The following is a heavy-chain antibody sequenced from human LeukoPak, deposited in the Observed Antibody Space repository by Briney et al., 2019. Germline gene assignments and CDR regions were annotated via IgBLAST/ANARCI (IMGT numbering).Heavy chain of an antibody. D-gene: IGHD2-15*01. Sequence: PGGSLRLSCAASGFTFSSYAITWVRQAPGKGLEWVSSIRSTGDGTFYADSVKGRFTISRDNSKNTVYLLMNSLRTEDTAVYYCGRSRRINASLYYYMDVWGKGTTVTVSS. J-gene: IGHJ6*03. CDR1: GFTFSSYA. CDR2: IRSTGDGT. V-gene: IGHV3-23*01. CDR3: GRSRRINASLYYYMDV.